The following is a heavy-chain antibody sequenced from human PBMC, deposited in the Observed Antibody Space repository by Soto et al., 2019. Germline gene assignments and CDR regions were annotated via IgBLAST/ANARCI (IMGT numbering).Heavy chain of an antibody. V-gene: IGHV1-3*01. CDR3: TKLRYDILVRSTTACYNDGIDV. J-gene: IGHJ6*02. CDR2: INAGNGNT. Sequence: HVQLVQSGAEVKKPGASVKVSCKASGYTFTSYAMHWVRQAPGQRLEWMGWINAGNGNTKYSQKFQGRVTITRDTAASTAYLYLSSLSCEDTTVYHCTKLRYDILVRSTTACYNDGIDVWGQGTTVTVSS. CDR1: GYTFTSYA. D-gene: IGHD3-9*01.